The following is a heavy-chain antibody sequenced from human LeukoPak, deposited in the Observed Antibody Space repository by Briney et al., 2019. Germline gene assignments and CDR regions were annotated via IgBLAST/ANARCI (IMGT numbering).Heavy chain of an antibody. V-gene: IGHV4-59*01. CDR1: GGSISSSY. D-gene: IGHD3-22*01. CDR3: ARSYYDSSGYYPYYFDY. J-gene: IGHJ4*02. CDR2: IYYSGST. Sequence: KPSETLSLTCTVSGGSISSSYWSWIRQPPGKGLEWIGYIYYSGSTNHNPSLKSRVTISVDTSKNQFSLKLSSVTAADTAVYYCARSYYDSSGYYPYYFDYWGQGTLVTVSS.